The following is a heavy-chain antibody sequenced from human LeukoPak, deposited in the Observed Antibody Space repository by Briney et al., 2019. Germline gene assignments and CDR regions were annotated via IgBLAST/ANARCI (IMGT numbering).Heavy chain of an antibody. CDR3: ARETYSSSWYASYYYYYMDV. CDR1: GFTFSSYS. CDR2: ISSSSSYI. Sequence: GGSLRLSCAASGFTFSSYSMNWVRQAPGKGLEWVSSISSSSSYIYYADSVKGRFTISRDNAKNSLYLQMNSLRAEDTALYYCARETYSSSWYASYYYYYMDVWGKGTTVTISS. V-gene: IGHV3-21*04. J-gene: IGHJ6*03. D-gene: IGHD6-13*01.